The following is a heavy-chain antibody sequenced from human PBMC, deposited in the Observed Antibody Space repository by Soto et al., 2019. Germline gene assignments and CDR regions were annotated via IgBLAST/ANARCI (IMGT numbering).Heavy chain of an antibody. Sequence: GASVKVSCKASGYTFTSYGISWVRQAPGQGLEWMGWISAYNGNTNYAQKLRGRVTMTTDTSTSTAYMELRSLRSDGTAVYYCARVILVVVAPPRRTSLFDPWGQGTPVTVS. V-gene: IGHV1-18*01. J-gene: IGHJ5*02. D-gene: IGHD2-15*01. CDR2: ISAYNGNT. CDR1: GYTFTSYG. CDR3: ARVILVVVAPPRRTSLFDP.